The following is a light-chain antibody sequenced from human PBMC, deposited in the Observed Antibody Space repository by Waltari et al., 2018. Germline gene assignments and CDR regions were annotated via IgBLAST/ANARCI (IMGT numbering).Light chain of an antibody. CDR1: QSISSW. V-gene: IGKV1-5*03. J-gene: IGKJ2*01. CDR3: QQYNSYSPSA. Sequence: DIQMTQSPSTLSASVGDRVTITCRASQSISSWLAWYQQKPGKAPKLLIYKASSLESGVPSRFSGSGSGTEFTLTSSSLQPDDFATYYCQQYNSYSPSAFGQGTKLEI. CDR2: KAS.